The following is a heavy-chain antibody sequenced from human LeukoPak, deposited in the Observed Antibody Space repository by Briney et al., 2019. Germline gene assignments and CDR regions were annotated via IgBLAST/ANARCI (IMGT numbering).Heavy chain of an antibody. CDR3: ARPYYYDSRIDP. D-gene: IGHD3-22*01. J-gene: IGHJ5*02. V-gene: IGHV4-30-4*01. CDR2: MYYSGST. CDR1: GGSISSGDYY. Sequence: ASETLSLTCTVSGGSISSGDYYWSWIRQLPGKGLEWIAYMYYSGSTYYNPSLKSRVTMSADTSKNQLSLKLSSVTAADTAVYYCARPYYYDSRIDPWGQGILVTVSS.